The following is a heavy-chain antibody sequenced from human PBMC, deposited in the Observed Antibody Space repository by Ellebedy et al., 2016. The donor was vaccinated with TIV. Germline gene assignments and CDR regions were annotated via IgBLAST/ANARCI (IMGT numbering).Heavy chain of an antibody. Sequence: GESLKISCAASGFTFSNAWMNWVRQAPGKGLEWVGRITSKTDGGTTASAAPVTGRFTVSRDDSKNTVYLQMNSLKSEDTAVYYCATGVYVTTWDYWGQGALVTVSS. CDR3: ATGVYVTTWDY. CDR1: GFTFSNAW. CDR2: ITSKTDGGTT. D-gene: IGHD2-8*01. V-gene: IGHV3-15*07. J-gene: IGHJ4*02.